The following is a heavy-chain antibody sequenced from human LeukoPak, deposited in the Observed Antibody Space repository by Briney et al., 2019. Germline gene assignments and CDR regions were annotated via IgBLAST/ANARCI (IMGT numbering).Heavy chain of an antibody. J-gene: IGHJ4*02. V-gene: IGHV3-30*04. CDR1: ALTFSSYA. Sequence: GRSLRLSCAASALTFSSYAMHWVSPAPGKGLEWVAAVSYDGSNTYYANSVKDRFTNSSDKSKNALHLQMNSLRAKDTDIYDCASDTSFGVGATLDFWGQGALVTVSS. CDR2: VSYDGSNT. CDR3: ASDTSFGVGATLDF. D-gene: IGHD1-26*01.